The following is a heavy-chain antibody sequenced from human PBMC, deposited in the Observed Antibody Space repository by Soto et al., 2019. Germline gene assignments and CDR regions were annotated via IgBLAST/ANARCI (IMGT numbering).Heavy chain of an antibody. CDR2: ISSSSSYI. V-gene: IGHV3-21*01. CDR1: GFTFSSYS. CDR3: ARESRDGYNPFDY. Sequence: GGSLRLSCAASGFTFSSYSMNWVRQAPGKGLEWVSSISSSSSYIYYADSVKGRFTISRDNAKNSLYLQMNSLRAEDTAVYYCARESRDGYNPFDYWGQGTLVTVSS. J-gene: IGHJ4*02. D-gene: IGHD5-12*01.